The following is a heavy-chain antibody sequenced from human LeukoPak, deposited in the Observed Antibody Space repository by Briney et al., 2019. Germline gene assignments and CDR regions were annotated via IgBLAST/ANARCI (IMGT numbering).Heavy chain of an antibody. D-gene: IGHD6-19*01. Sequence: PSETLSLTCTVSGGSISSGSYYWSWIRQPAGKGLEWIGRIYTSGGTNYNPSLKSRVTISVDTSKNQFSLKLSSVTAADTAVYYCAREVAVAGTGMDVWGKGTTVTISS. CDR3: AREVAVAGTGMDV. CDR2: IYTSGGT. J-gene: IGHJ6*04. V-gene: IGHV4-61*02. CDR1: GGSISSGSYY.